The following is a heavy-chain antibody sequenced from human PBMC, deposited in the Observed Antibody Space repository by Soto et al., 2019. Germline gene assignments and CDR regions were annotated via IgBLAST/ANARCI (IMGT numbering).Heavy chain of an antibody. CDR1: GFTFSSYS. CDR2: ISSSSSTI. V-gene: IGHV3-48*02. J-gene: IGHJ4*02. D-gene: IGHD1-20*01. Sequence: GGSLRLSCAASGFTFSSYSMNWVRQAPGKGLEWVSYISSSSSTIYYADSVKGRFTISRDNAKNSLYLQMNSLRDEDTAVYYCAKEKNNWNRTPNDYWGQGTLVTVSS. CDR3: AKEKNNWNRTPNDY.